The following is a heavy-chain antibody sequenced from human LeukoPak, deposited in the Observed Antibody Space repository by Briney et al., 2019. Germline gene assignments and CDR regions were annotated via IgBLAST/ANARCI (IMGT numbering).Heavy chain of an antibody. CDR3: AREVGSGSYYYGY. CDR2: IYTGGST. V-gene: IGHV3-66*01. D-gene: IGHD1-26*01. Sequence: PGGSLRLSCAASGFTVSSNYMSWVRQAPGKGLEWVSVIYTGGSTYYADSVKGRFTISRDNSKNTLYLQMNSLRAEDTAVYYCAREVGSGSYYYGYWGQGTLVTVSS. J-gene: IGHJ4*02. CDR1: GFTVSSNY.